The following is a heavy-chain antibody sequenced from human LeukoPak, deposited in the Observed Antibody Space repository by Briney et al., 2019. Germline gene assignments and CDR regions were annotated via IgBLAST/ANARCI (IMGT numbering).Heavy chain of an antibody. V-gene: IGHV3-48*04. Sequence: GGSLRLSCAASGFTFSSYSMNWVRQAPGKGLEWVSYISSSSSTIYYADSVRGRFTISRDNAKNSLYLQMNSLRAEDTAVYYCARVESAATDPWIQLWLYFDYWGQGTLVTVSS. D-gene: IGHD5-18*01. CDR3: ARVESAATDPWIQLWLYFDY. J-gene: IGHJ4*02. CDR2: ISSSSSTI. CDR1: GFTFSSYS.